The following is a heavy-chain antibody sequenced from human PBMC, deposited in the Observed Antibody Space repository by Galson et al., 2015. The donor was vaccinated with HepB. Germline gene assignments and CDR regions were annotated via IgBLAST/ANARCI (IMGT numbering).Heavy chain of an antibody. Sequence: SVKVSCKASGGTFRSYAISWVRQAPGQGLEWMGGFIPMFGTANYAQKFQGRVTITADESTSTAYMELRSLRSDDTAVYYCARVKYCSSTICYWNYYYYMDVWGKGTTVSVSS. J-gene: IGHJ6*03. CDR1: GGTFRSYA. D-gene: IGHD2-2*01. CDR2: FIPMFGTA. CDR3: ARVKYCSSTICYWNYYYYMDV. V-gene: IGHV1-69*13.